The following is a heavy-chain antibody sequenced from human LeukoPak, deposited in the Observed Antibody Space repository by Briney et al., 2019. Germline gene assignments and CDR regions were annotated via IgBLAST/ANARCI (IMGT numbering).Heavy chain of an antibody. CDR3: ARESYGDSYLDY. V-gene: IGHV3-33*01. Sequence: SGGSLRLSCAASGFTFSSYGMHWVRQAPGKGLEWVAVIWYDGSNKYYADSVKGRFTISRDNSKNTLYLQMNSLRAEDTAVYYCARESYGDSYLDYWGQGTLVTVSS. CDR1: GFTFSSYG. J-gene: IGHJ4*02. D-gene: IGHD4-17*01. CDR2: IWYDGSNK.